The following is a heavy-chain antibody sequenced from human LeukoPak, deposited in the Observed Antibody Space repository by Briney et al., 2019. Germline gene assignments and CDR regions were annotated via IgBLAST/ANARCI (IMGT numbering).Heavy chain of an antibody. J-gene: IGHJ6*03. CDR3: ARGSPFDRGGYYYYYYYMDV. CDR1: GGTFSSYA. V-gene: IGHV1-69*13. D-gene: IGHD3-9*01. CDR2: IIPIFGTA. Sequence: GASVKVSCKASGGTFSSYAISWVRQAPGQGLEWMGGIIPIFGTANYAQKFQGRVTITADESTSTAYMELSSLRSEDTAVYYCARGSPFDRGGYYYYYYYMDVWGKGTTVTISS.